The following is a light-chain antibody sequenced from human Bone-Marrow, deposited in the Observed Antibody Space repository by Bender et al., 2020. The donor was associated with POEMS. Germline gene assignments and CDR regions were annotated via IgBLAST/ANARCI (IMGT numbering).Light chain of an antibody. CDR1: SSNTGSGYD. V-gene: IGLV1-40*01. CDR2: GYN. Sequence: QSVLTPPPSVSGAPGQRVTISCTGSSSNTGSGYDINWYQHLPGTAPKLLIYGYNNRPSGVPDRFYGSKSGTSASLAITGLQAEDDADYYCSSYTGSSTVFGGGTKLTVL. CDR3: SSYTGSSTV. J-gene: IGLJ3*02.